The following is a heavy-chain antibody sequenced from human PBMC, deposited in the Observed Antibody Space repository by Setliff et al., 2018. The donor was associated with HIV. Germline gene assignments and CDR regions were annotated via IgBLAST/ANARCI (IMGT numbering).Heavy chain of an antibody. V-gene: IGHV3-74*01. CDR1: GFTFSSYW. J-gene: IGHJ3*02. Sequence: GGSLRLSCAASGFTFSSYWMHWVRQVPGMGLVWVSRISADGRTTNYADSVKGRFTISRDNARNTLYLEMNSLRAEDTAVYYCARDPTARGDAFDIWGQGTMVTVSS. CDR3: ARDPTARGDAFDI. D-gene: IGHD4-17*01. CDR2: ISADGRTT.